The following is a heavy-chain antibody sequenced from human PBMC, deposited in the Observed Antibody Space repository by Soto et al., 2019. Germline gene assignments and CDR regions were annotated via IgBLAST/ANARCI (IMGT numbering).Heavy chain of an antibody. V-gene: IGHV1-18*01. CDR3: ARVGGEEPEYYYYYYLDV. CDR2: ISAYNGNT. Sequence: ASVKVSCKASGYTFTSYGISWVRQAPGQGLERMEWISAYNGNTNYAQKIQGRVTMTTDTSTSTAYMELRSLRSDVTAVFYCARVGGEEPEYYYYYYLDVWGKGTTVTVSS. D-gene: IGHD3-10*01. CDR1: GYTFTSYG. J-gene: IGHJ6*03.